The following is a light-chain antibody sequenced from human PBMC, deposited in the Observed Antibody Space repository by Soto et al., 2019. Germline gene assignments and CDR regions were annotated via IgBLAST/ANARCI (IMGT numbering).Light chain of an antibody. CDR3: MQGILLPWT. V-gene: IGKV2-30*02. CDR1: QSLLQRDGYTY. CDR2: MVS. Sequence: ITQSLLSQPVTLGQPASISCKSRQSLLQRDGYTYLNWLQQRSGQSPRRLIYMVSNRDSGVPDRFSCSGSGTDLTLKVSWLEAEDVRLYKWMQGILLPWTFGHVSKVDIK. J-gene: IGKJ1*01.